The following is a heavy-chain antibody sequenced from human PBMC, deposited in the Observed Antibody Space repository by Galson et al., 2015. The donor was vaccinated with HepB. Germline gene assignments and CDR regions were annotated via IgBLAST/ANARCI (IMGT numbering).Heavy chain of an antibody. D-gene: IGHD3-22*01. V-gene: IGHV3-30-3*01. CDR1: EFTFSSYE. CDR3: ARDWETSGYVMGAFDI. J-gene: IGHJ3*02. Sequence: SLRLSCAASEFTFSSYEMHWVRQAPGKGLEWVAVISYDGNIQCYADSVKGRFTISRDNSKNILNLQMSSLRADDTAVYYCARDWETSGYVMGAFDIWGQGTMVTVSS. CDR2: ISYDGNIQ.